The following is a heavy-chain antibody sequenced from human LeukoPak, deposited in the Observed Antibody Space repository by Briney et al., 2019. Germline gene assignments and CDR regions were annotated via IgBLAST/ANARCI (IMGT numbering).Heavy chain of an antibody. Sequence: SQTLSLTCAISGDSVSSNSAAWTWIRQSPSRGLEWLGRTYYRSKWYNDYAVSVKSRITINPDTSKNQFSLQLNSVTPEDTAVYYCARLGSSGYDYSYYYYGMDVWGQGTTVTVSS. D-gene: IGHD5-12*01. V-gene: IGHV6-1*01. CDR2: TYYRSKWYN. CDR1: GDSVSSNSAA. CDR3: ARLGSSGYDYSYYYYGMDV. J-gene: IGHJ6*02.